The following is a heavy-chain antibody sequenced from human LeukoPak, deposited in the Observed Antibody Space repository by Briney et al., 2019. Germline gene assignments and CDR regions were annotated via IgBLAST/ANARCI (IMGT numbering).Heavy chain of an antibody. CDR3: GRDLADTAMGGAFDI. J-gene: IGHJ3*02. CDR1: GFTFSDYY. Sequence: PGGSLRLSCAASGFTFSDYYMSWIRQAPGKGLEWVSYISYSGSNIYYADSVKGRFTISRDNAKNSLYLQMNSLRAEDTAVYYCGRDLADTAMGGAFDIWGQGTMVTVS. CDR2: ISYSGSNI. V-gene: IGHV3-11*01. D-gene: IGHD5-18*01.